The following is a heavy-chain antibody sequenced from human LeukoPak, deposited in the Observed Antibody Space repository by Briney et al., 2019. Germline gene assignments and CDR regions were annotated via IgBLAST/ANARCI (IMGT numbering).Heavy chain of an antibody. CDR1: GFTFSNYW. Sequence: GGSLRLSCAASGFTFSNYWMTWVRQAPGKGLEWVANIDRDGSEKFYVDSVKGRFTISRDNAKDSLYLQMNSLRAEDTALYYCARDQGAAGDYWGQGTLVTVSS. V-gene: IGHV3-7*01. CDR3: ARDQGAAGDY. CDR2: IDRDGSEK. J-gene: IGHJ4*02. D-gene: IGHD6-13*01.